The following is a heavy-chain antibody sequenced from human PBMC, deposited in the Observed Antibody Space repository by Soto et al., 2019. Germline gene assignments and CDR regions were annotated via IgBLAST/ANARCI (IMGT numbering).Heavy chain of an antibody. CDR2: IIPIFGTA. D-gene: IGHD6-6*01. J-gene: IGHJ6*02. V-gene: IGHV1-69*13. CDR1: GGTFSSYA. CDR3: ARDRPTPPDSSSSLSFGYYYGMDV. Sequence: AASVKVSCKASGGTFSSYAISWVRQAPGQGLEWMGGIIPIFGTANYAQKFQGRVTITADESTSTAYMELSSLRSEDTAVYYCARDRPTPPDSSSSLSFGYYYGMDVWGQGTTVTVSS.